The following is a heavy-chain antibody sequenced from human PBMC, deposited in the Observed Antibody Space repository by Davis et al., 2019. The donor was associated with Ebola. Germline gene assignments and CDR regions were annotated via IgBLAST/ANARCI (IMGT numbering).Heavy chain of an antibody. D-gene: IGHD5-12*01. CDR2: VYYTGST. V-gene: IGHV4-30-2*01. J-gene: IGHJ5*02. CDR3: AGFDYWFDP. Sequence: LRLSCTVSGGSVTSGGYSWSWIRRPPGKGLEWIGSVYYTGSTYYSPSLKSRVTVSLDTSKNQFFLTVNSVTAADTAVYYCAGFDYWFDPWGQGTLVTVSS. CDR1: GGSVTSGGYS.